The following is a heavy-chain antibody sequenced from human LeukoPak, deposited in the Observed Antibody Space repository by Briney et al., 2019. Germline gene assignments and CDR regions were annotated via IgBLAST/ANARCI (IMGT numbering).Heavy chain of an antibody. V-gene: IGHV4-34*01. D-gene: IGHD6-19*01. J-gene: IGHJ4*02. CDR1: GGSFSGYY. Sequence: PSETLSLTCAVYGGSFSGYYWSWIRQPPGKGLEWIGEINHSGSTNYNPSLKSRVTISVDTSKNQFSLKLSSVTAADTAVYYCAGGARYSSGRFDYWGQGTLVTVSS. CDR2: INHSGST. CDR3: AGGARYSSGRFDY.